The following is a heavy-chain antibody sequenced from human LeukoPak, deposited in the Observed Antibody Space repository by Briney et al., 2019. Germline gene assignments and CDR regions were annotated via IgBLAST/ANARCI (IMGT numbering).Heavy chain of an antibody. V-gene: IGHV4-59*08. J-gene: IGHJ4*02. D-gene: IGHD6-19*01. CDR1: GGSISTYY. CDR2: IYYSGGT. Sequence: SESLSLTCTVAGGSISTYYWTWIRQSPGKGLEWIGFIYYSGGTKYNPSLESRVTISLDMSKNQFSLKLSSVTAADTAVYYCARRLAVTGRYYFDYWGQGTLVTVSS. CDR3: ARRLAVTGRYYFDY.